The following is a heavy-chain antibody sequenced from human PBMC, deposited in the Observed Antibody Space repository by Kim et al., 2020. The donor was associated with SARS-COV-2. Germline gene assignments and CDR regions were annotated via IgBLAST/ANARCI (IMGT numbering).Heavy chain of an antibody. D-gene: IGHD6-19*01. J-gene: IGHJ6*02. CDR2: IKSKTDGGTT. Sequence: GGSLRLSCAASGFTFTNAWMSWVRQAPGKGLEWVGRIKSKTDGGTTDDAAPVKGRFTISRDDSKKTLYLQMNSLKTEDTAVYYCTTKVGYSSGWESYVWGQGTTVTVSS. V-gene: IGHV3-15*01. CDR1: GFTFTNAW. CDR3: TTKVGYSSGWESYV.